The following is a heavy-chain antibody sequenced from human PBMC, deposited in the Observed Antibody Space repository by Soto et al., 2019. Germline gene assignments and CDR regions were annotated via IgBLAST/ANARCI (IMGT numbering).Heavy chain of an antibody. CDR3: ARNPFDY. CDR2: VFHSGAV. CDR1: GDSITSNYW. J-gene: IGHJ4*02. Sequence: SETLSLTCAVSGDSITSNYWWSWVRQPPGKGLEWIGEVFHSGAVNYNLSLKSRVTISLDKSNNQFSLTLTSVTAADTAIYYCARNPFDYWGQGTLVTVSS. V-gene: IGHV4-4*02.